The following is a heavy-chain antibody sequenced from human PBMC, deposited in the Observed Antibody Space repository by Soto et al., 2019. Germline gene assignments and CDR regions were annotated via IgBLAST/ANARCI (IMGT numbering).Heavy chain of an antibody. D-gene: IGHD2-15*01. CDR3: ARDHLGTYCSGGSCYPGLDY. CDR2: INSDGSST. V-gene: IGHV3-74*01. J-gene: IGHJ4*02. CDR1: GFTFSSYW. Sequence: VQLVESGGGLVQPGGSLRLSCAASGFTFSSYWMHWVRQAPGKGLVWVSRINSDGSSTSYADSVKGRFTISRDNAKNTLYLQMNSLRAEDTAVYYCARDHLGTYCSGGSCYPGLDYWGQGTLVTVSS.